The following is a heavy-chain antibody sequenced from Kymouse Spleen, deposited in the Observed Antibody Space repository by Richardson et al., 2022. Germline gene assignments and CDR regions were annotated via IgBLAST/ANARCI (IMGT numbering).Heavy chain of an antibody. CDR3: ARDRPCITGTTNYYYGMDV. CDR1: GFTFSSYG. V-gene: IGHV3-33*01. D-gene: IGHD1-7*01. Sequence: QVQLVESGGGVVQPGRSLRLSCAASGFTFSSYGMHWVRQAPGKGLEWVAVIWYDGSNKYYADSVKGRFTISRDNSKNTLYLQMNSLRAEDTAVYYCARDRPCITGTTNYYYGMDVWGQGTTVTVSS. J-gene: IGHJ6*02. CDR2: IWYDGSNK.